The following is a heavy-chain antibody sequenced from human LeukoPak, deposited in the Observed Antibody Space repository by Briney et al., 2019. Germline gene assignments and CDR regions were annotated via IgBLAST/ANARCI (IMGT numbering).Heavy chain of an antibody. J-gene: IGHJ5*02. CDR2: IYHSGRT. Sequence: SETLSLTCAVSGGSISSGGYWWRWIRQPPGEGMEWIEYIYHSGRTYYNPSRKSRVTISVDRSKNQFSLKLSSVTAADTAVYYCASRYCSGGSCYWFDPWGQGTLVTVSS. CDR3: ASRYCSGGSCYWFDP. D-gene: IGHD2-15*01. V-gene: IGHV4-30-2*01. CDR1: GGSISSGGYW.